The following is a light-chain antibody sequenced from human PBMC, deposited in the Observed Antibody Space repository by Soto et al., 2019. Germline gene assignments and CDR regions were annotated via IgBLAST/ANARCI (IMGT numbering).Light chain of an antibody. CDR1: QSVTNW. CDR3: QQYNTFPPYT. J-gene: IGKJ2*01. CDR2: KAS. Sequence: DIQMTQSPSTLSASVGDRVTITCRASQSVTNWLAWYQQKPGKAPKLLIYKASNLESGVPSRFSGSVSGTEFTLTISSLQPDDFATYYCQQYNTFPPYTFGQGTKLEIK. V-gene: IGKV1-5*03.